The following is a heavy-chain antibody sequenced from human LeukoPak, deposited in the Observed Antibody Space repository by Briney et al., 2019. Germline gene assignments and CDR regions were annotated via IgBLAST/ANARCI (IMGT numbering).Heavy chain of an antibody. CDR1: GGSISSVSYY. V-gene: IGHV4-61*02. D-gene: IGHD1-26*01. CDR3: ARIRIVGAILDAFDI. CDR2: IYISGST. J-gene: IGHJ3*02. Sequence: SSETLSLTCTVSGGSISSVSYYWSWIRQPAGKGLEWIGRIYISGSTNYNSSLKSRVTISVDTSKNQLSLKLSAVTAAETAVYYCARIRIVGAILDAFDIWGQGTMVTVSS.